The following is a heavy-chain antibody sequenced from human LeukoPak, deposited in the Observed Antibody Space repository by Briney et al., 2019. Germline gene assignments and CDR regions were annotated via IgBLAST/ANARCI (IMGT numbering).Heavy chain of an antibody. CDR2: INHSGST. CDR3: ARVGNYYGSGSYSKSIDY. D-gene: IGHD3-10*01. CDR1: GGSFSGYY. J-gene: IGHJ4*02. Sequence: SETLSLTCAVYGGSFSGYYWSWIRQPPGKGLEWIGEINHSGSTNYNPSLKSRVTISVDTSKNQFSLKLSSVTAADTAVYYCARVGNYYGSGSYSKSIDYWGQGTLVTVSS. V-gene: IGHV4-34*01.